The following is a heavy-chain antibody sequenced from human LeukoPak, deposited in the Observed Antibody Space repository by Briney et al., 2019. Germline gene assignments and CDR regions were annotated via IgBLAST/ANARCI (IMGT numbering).Heavy chain of an antibody. CDR1: GFTFSDYY. J-gene: IGHJ4*02. Sequence: PGGSLRLSCAASGFTFSDYYMSLIRQAPGKGLEWVSYISSSGSTIYYADSVKGRFTISRDNAKNSLYLQMNSLRAEDTAVYYCARGQGRDYYDSSGYATKSAFDCWGQGTLVTVSS. CDR3: ARGQGRDYYDSSGYATKSAFDC. D-gene: IGHD3-22*01. V-gene: IGHV3-11*01. CDR2: ISSSGSTI.